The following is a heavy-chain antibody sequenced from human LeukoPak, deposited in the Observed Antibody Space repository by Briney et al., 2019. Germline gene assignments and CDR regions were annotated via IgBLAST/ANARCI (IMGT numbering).Heavy chain of an antibody. CDR3: ASPITMVRGVIPPDAFDI. J-gene: IGHJ3*02. V-gene: IGHV4-34*01. CDR1: GGSFSGYY. D-gene: IGHD3-10*01. CDR2: INHSGST. Sequence: PSETLSLTCAVYGGSFSGYYWSWIRQPPGKGLEWIGEINHSGSTNYNPSLKSRVTISVDTSKNQFSLKLSSVTAADTAVYYCASPITMVRGVIPPDAFDIWGQGTMVTVSS.